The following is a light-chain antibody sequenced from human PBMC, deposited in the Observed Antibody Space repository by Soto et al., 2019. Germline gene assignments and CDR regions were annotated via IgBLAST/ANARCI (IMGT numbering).Light chain of an antibody. CDR2: GAS. J-gene: IGKJ5*01. V-gene: IGKV3-15*01. CDR3: QQYENWPSIT. Sequence: EIVLPQSPGTLSLSPGERATLSCRASQSLSSSYLAWYQQKPGQAPRLLIYGASTRATGIPVRFSGSGSGTEFALAISSLQSEDFAVYYCQQYENWPSITFGQGTRLEI. CDR1: QSLSSSY.